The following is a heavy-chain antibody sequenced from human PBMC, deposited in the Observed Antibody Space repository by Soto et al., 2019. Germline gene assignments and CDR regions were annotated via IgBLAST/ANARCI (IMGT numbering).Heavy chain of an antibody. Sequence: SETLSLTCTVSGGSIGGYYWSWIRQAPGKGLEWIGYIYYTGRTKYNPSLKTRVTVSADTTKNQVSLRLTSVTAADTAVYYCARVRERLQYFDWFYHFDSWGQGTLVTVSS. D-gene: IGHD3-9*01. J-gene: IGHJ4*02. V-gene: IGHV4-59*12. CDR2: IYYTGRT. CDR3: ARVRERLQYFDWFYHFDS. CDR1: GGSIGGYY.